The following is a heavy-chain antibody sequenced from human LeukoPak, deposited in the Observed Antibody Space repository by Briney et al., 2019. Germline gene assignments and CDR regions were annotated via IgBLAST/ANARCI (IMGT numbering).Heavy chain of an antibody. CDR2: IYYSGST. D-gene: IGHD6-13*01. Sequence: PSETLSLTCTVSGGSISSYYWSWIRQPPGKGLEWIGYIYYSGSTNYNPSLKSRVTISVDTSKNQFSLKLSSVTAAGTAVYYCARLGSSRRGYYYGIDVWGQGTTVTVSS. CDR1: GGSISSYY. J-gene: IGHJ6*02. CDR3: ARLGSSRRGYYYGIDV. V-gene: IGHV4-59*08.